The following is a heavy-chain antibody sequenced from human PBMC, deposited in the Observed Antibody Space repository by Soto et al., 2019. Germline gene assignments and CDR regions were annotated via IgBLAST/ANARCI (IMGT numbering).Heavy chain of an antibody. J-gene: IGHJ4*02. CDR3: ARVACSGGSCYS. CDR2: ISYDGSNK. CDR1: GFTFSSYA. V-gene: IGHV3-30-3*01. Sequence: QVQLVESGGGVVQPGRSLRLSCAASGFTFSSYAMHWVRQAPGKGLEWVAVISYDGSNKYYADSVKGRFTISGDNSKNTLYLQMNSLRAEDTAVYYCARVACSGGSCYSWGQGTLVTVSS. D-gene: IGHD2-15*01.